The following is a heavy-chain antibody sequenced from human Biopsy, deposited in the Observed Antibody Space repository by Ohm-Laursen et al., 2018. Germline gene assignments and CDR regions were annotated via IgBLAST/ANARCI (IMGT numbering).Heavy chain of an antibody. CDR2: IVPILGHL. V-gene: IGHV1-69*04. D-gene: IGHD3-3*01. CDR3: AADADGYYTEFDY. CDR1: GGPSSNYA. J-gene: IGHJ4*02. Sequence: LVKVSCKASGGPSSNYAFSWVRQAPGQGLEWVGRIVPILGHLNYAQRFQGRVSITADKSTSYVYMELSRLTSGDTAVYYCAADADGYYTEFDYWGPGTLVTVSS.